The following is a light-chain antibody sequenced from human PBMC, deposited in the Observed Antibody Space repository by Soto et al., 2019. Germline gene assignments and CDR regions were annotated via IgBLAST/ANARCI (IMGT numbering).Light chain of an antibody. V-gene: IGKV1-5*01. CDR3: QQYNAYRT. J-gene: IGKJ1*01. CDR1: QSFSRY. CDR2: DAS. Sequence: DIQMTQSPSTLSASVGDRVTITCRASQSFSRYWAWYQQKPGQAPRLLIYDASNLESGVPSRFSGSGSGTEFTLTISSLQPDDFATYYCQQYNAYRTFGQGTKVEMK.